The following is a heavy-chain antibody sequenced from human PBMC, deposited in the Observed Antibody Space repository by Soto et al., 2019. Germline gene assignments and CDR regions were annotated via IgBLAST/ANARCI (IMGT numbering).Heavy chain of an antibody. J-gene: IGHJ4*01. Sequence: QVQLVQSGAEVKKPGASVRVSCKASGYTFSDYPMHWVRQAPGQRLEWLGWINAGTGNTKYSQKFQGRITITRDTFASTVYMELSSVISHDTAVYYCARDRSGYPDFWGQGTLVTISA. D-gene: IGHD6-13*01. CDR3: ARDRSGYPDF. CDR1: GYTFSDYP. V-gene: IGHV1-3*01. CDR2: INAGTGNT.